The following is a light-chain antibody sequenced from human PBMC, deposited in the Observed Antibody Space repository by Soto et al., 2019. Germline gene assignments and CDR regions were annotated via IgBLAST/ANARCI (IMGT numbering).Light chain of an antibody. V-gene: IGLV4-69*01. CDR2: LNSDGSH. J-gene: IGLJ3*02. CDR3: QTWGTGIQGV. CDR1: SGHSSYA. Sequence: QSVLTQSPSASASLGASVKLTCTLSSGHSSYAIAWHQQQPEKGPRYLMKLNSDGSHSKGDGIPDRFSGPSSGAERYLTISILQSEDGADYYCQTWGTGIQGVFGGGTKLTVL.